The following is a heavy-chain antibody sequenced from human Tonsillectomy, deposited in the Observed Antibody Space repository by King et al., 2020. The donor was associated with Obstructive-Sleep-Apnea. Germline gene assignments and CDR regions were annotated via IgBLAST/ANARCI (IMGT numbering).Heavy chain of an antibody. CDR2: ISWNIANI. CDR1: GFTFDDYG. V-gene: IGHV3-9*01. CDR3: AKDPAVVGKEFFDH. J-gene: IGHJ4*02. Sequence: VQLVESGGGLVQPGRSLRLSFAASGFTFDDYGMHWVRQAPGKGLGWFSGISWNIANIAYADSVKGRFTISRDNAKNSLYLQMNSLRAEDTALYYCAKDPAVVGKEFFDHWGQGTLVTVSS. D-gene: IGHD6-19*01.